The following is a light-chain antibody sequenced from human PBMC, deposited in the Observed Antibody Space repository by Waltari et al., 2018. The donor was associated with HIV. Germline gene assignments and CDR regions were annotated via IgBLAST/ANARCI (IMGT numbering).Light chain of an antibody. CDR1: QSVSIY. V-gene: IGKV3-11*01. CDR2: DTS. J-gene: IGKJ5*01. Sequence: EIVLIQSPATLSLSPGERATLSCRASQSVSIYLAWYDQKPAQSPRLLIYDTSTRATGIPARFSGSWSATDFTLTITSLEPEDSAVYYCQQRSNWSITFGQGTRLEIK. CDR3: QQRSNWSIT.